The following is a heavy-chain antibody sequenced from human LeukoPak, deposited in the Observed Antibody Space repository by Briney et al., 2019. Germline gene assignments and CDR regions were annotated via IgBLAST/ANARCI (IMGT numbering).Heavy chain of an antibody. Sequence: GASVQVSCKASGYTFTGYYIHWVRQAPGQGLEWMGRISAYNGNTDYAQKFQGRVTMTTDTSTSTAYMELRSLRSDDTAMYYCARPAGRDYYDSSGYVLYWGQGTLVTVSS. CDR3: ARPAGRDYYDSSGYVLY. CDR1: GYTFTGYY. D-gene: IGHD3-22*01. V-gene: IGHV1-18*04. J-gene: IGHJ4*02. CDR2: ISAYNGNT.